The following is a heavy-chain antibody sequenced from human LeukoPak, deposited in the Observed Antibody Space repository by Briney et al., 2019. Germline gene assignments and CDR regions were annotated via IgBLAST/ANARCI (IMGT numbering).Heavy chain of an antibody. J-gene: IGHJ4*02. Sequence: ASVKVSCKASGYTFTGYYMHWVRQAPGQGLEWMRWINPNSGGTNYAQKFQGRVTMTRDTSISTAYMELSRLRSDDTAVYYCARGSSGPHSHFDSWGQGTLVTVSS. V-gene: IGHV1-2*02. CDR3: ARGSSGPHSHFDS. D-gene: IGHD6-19*01. CDR1: GYTFTGYY. CDR2: INPNSGGT.